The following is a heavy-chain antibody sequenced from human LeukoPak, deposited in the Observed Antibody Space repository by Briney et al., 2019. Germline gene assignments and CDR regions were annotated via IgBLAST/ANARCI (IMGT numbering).Heavy chain of an antibody. Sequence: PSETLSLTCTVSGGSISSYYWSWIRQPPGKGLEWIGYIYYSGSTNYNPSLKSRVTISVDTSKNQFSLKLSSVTAADTAVYYCARVGATSAFDIWGQGTMATVSS. D-gene: IGHD1-26*01. CDR3: ARVGATSAFDI. V-gene: IGHV4-59*01. CDR2: IYYSGST. J-gene: IGHJ3*02. CDR1: GGSISSYY.